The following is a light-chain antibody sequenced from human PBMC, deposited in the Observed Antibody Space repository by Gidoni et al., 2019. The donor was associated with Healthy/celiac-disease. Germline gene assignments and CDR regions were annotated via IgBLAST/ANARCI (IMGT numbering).Light chain of an antibody. Sequence: LSEAADKSATLSGRASQSVGNYLAWYQQKPGQAPRLLLYDASTSATGIPAKFSGSGSGTDFTLTISSLEPEDFAGYYCQLRSNWTLYTFGQGTKLEIK. CDR2: DAS. J-gene: IGKJ2*01. V-gene: IGKV3-11*01. CDR1: QSVGNY. CDR3: QLRSNWTLYT.